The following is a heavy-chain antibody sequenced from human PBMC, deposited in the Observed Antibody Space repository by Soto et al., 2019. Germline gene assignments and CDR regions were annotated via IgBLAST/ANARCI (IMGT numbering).Heavy chain of an antibody. CDR1: GGSINYNSYH. J-gene: IGHJ4*02. Sequence: QLQLQESGPGLVKPSETLSLTCSVSGGSINYNSYHWGWIRQPPGQGLEWIGSIVYTGTTFYNPSLESRVTMSVDTSTNSFSLHLTSVTAADTAVYFCARLVVVAPVANVWGQGTLVTVSS. D-gene: IGHD2-2*01. V-gene: IGHV4-39*02. CDR2: IVYTGTT. CDR3: ARLVVVAPVANV.